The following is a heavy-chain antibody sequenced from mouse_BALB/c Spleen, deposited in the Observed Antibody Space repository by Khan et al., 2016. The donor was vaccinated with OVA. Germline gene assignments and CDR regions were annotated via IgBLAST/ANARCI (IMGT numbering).Heavy chain of an antibody. CDR1: GFSLTSYG. V-gene: IGHV2-2*02. CDR2: IWSGGGT. CDR3: ARNGGYAMDF. Sequence: QVQLQQSGPGLVQPSQSLSITCTVSGFSLTSYGVHCVRQSPGKGLEWLGVIWSGGGTDYNAAFISRLSISKDNSKSQVFLKMNSLQANDTAIYDCARNGGYAMDFWGQGTSVTVSS. J-gene: IGHJ4*01.